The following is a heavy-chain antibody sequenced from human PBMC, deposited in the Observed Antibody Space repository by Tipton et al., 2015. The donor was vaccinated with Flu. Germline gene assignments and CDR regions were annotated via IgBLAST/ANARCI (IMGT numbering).Heavy chain of an antibody. J-gene: IGHJ4*02. CDR3: ARLFGVAAAGIMAFDY. V-gene: IGHV4-4*02. Sequence: TLSLTCAVSGGSISSSNWWSWVRQPPGKGLEWIGEIYHSGSTNYNPSLKSRVTISVDKSKNQFSLKLSSVTAADTAVYYCARLFGVAAAGIMAFDYWGQGTLVTVSS. CDR2: IYHSGST. CDR1: GGSISSSNW. D-gene: IGHD6-13*01.